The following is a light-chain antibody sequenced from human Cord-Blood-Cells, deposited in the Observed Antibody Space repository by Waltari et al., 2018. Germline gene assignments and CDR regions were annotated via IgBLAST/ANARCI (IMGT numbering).Light chain of an antibody. Sequence: SYELTQPSSVSVSPGQTARITCSGDVLAKKYARWFQQKPGQAPVLVIYKDSERPSGIPERFSGSSSGTTVTLTISGAQVEDEADYYCYSAAYNNLGVFGGGTKLTVL. CDR3: YSAAYNNLGV. CDR2: KDS. V-gene: IGLV3-27*01. J-gene: IGLJ3*02. CDR1: VLAKKY.